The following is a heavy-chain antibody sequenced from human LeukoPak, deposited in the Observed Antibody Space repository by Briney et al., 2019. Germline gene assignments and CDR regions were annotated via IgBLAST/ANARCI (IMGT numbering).Heavy chain of an antibody. CDR3: ARDGMVAGTDYYYYYMDV. CDR1: GFTFGNYW. J-gene: IGHJ6*03. V-gene: IGHV3-7*01. D-gene: IGHD6-19*01. Sequence: GGSLRLSCAGYGFTFGNYWIAWVRQAPGKGLEWVANIKEDGSEKYYLDSVEGRFTISRDNAKNSLYLQMNSLRAEDTAVYYCARDGMVAGTDYYYYYMDVWGKGTTVTVSS. CDR2: IKEDGSEK.